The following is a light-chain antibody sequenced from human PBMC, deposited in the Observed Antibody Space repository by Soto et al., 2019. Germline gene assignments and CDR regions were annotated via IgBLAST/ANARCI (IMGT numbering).Light chain of an antibody. V-gene: IGLV2-23*01. CDR2: GGS. CDR1: SSDVGSDNL. J-gene: IGLJ2*01. CDR3: CSYAGSSTAI. Sequence: QSALTQPASVSGSPGQSITISCTGTSSDVGSDNLVSWYQQHPGKAPKLMIYGGSKRPSGVSNRFSGSKSGNTASLTISGLQAEDEADYYCCSYAGSSTAIFGGGTKVTAL.